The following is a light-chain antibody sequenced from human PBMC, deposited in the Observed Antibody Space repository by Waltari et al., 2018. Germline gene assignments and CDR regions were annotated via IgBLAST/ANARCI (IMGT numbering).Light chain of an antibody. CDR3: NSRDSSGNHLE. CDR2: GKN. CDR1: SLRSYY. Sequence: SSELTQDPAVSVALGQTVRITCQGDSLRSYYASWYQQKPGQAPVLVIYGKNNRPSGIPDRFSGSSAGNTASLTLTGAQAEDEADYYCNSRDSSGNHLEFGGGTKLTVL. V-gene: IGLV3-19*01. J-gene: IGLJ3*02.